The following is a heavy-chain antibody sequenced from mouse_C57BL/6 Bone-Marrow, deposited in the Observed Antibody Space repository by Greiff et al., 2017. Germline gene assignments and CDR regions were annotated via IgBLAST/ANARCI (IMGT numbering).Heavy chain of an antibody. Sequence: VQLQQPGAELVRPGTSVKLSCKASGYTFTSYWMHWVKQRPGQGLEWIGVIDPSDSYTNYNQKFKGKATLTVDTSSSTAYMQLSSLTSEDSAVYYCARSYYYGSSGIYWGQGTTLTVAS. CDR1: GYTFTSYW. CDR3: ARSYYYGSSGIY. CDR2: IDPSDSYT. J-gene: IGHJ2*01. D-gene: IGHD1-1*01. V-gene: IGHV1-59*01.